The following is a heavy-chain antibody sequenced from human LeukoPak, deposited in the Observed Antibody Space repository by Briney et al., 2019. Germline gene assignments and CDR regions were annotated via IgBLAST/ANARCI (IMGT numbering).Heavy chain of an antibody. Sequence: TSETLSLTCTVSGGSISSYYWSWIRQPAGKGLEWIGRIYTSGSTNYNPSLKSRVTMSVDTSKNQFSLKLSSVTAADTAVYYCARRTRKWAVTTSYYYYYMDVWGKGTTVTISS. CDR1: GGSISSYY. CDR3: ARRTRKWAVTTSYYYYYMDV. CDR2: IYTSGST. J-gene: IGHJ6*03. V-gene: IGHV4-4*07. D-gene: IGHD4-17*01.